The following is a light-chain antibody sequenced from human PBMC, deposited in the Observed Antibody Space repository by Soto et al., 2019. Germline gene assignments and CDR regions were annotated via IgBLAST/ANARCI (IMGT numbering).Light chain of an antibody. CDR2: SAP. CDR3: QKFNTGPLT. CDR1: QGISVY. J-gene: IGKJ5*01. V-gene: IGKV1-27*01. Sequence: DIQMTQSPSSLSASVGDRVTITCRASQGISVYLAWYQQKPGKVPKLLIYSAPTLQSGVPSRFSGSGSGTDFTLTISSLQPEDVATYYCQKFNTGPLTFGQGTRLEIK.